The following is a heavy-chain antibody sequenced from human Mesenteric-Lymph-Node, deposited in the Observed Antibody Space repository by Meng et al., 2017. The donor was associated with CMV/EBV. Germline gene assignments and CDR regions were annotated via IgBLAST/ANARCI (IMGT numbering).Heavy chain of an antibody. V-gene: IGHV3-23*01. CDR1: GFTFSSYA. CDR2: ISGSGGTT. CDR3: AKVRSRDSSPWYFDY. J-gene: IGHJ4*02. D-gene: IGHD2-21*01. Sequence: GESLKISCAASGFTFSSYAMSWVRQAPGTGLEWVSTISGSGGTTYYAESVKGRFTISRDNSKNTLYLQMNSLRAEDTAVYYCAKVRSRDSSPWYFDYWGQGTLVTVSS.